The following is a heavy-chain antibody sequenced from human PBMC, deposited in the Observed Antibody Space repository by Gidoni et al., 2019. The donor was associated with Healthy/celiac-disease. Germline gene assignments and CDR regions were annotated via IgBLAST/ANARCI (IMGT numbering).Heavy chain of an antibody. CDR1: GFTFDDYT. CDR2: ISWDGGST. D-gene: IGHD3-22*01. Sequence: EVQLVESGGVVVQPGGSLRLSCAASGFTFDDYTMPWVRQAPGKGLEWVSLISWDGGSTYYADSVKGRFTISRDNSKNSLYLQMNSLRTEDTALYYCAKDMTSRDSSGYNYYYGMDVWGQGTTVTVSS. V-gene: IGHV3-43*01. J-gene: IGHJ6*02. CDR3: AKDMTSRDSSGYNYYYGMDV.